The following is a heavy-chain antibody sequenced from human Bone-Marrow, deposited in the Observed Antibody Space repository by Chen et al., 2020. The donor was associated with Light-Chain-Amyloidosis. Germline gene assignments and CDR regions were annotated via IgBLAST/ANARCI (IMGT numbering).Heavy chain of an antibody. J-gene: IGHJ4*02. CDR1: GGPFRTYG. Sequence: QVQLVQSGPEAKKPGSSVKLSCKSSGGPFRTYGISWVRQAPGQGLQWMGGTVPAFGAAFYAQELRGRATIITDESTTTVSLELSSLTSEDTAVYYCARGLGEVPFDYWGQGTLVIVSS. CDR3: ARGLGEVPFDY. CDR2: TVPAFGAA. D-gene: IGHD1-26*01. V-gene: IGHV1-69*01.